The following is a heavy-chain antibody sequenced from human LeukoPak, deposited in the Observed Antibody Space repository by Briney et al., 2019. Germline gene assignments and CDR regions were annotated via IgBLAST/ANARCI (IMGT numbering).Heavy chain of an antibody. J-gene: IGHJ4*02. CDR1: GFTFSDYN. D-gene: IGHD5-18*01. CDR3: ARDARGYSYGFVY. V-gene: IGHV4-38-2*02. Sequence: PGGSLRLSCAASGFTFSDYNMRWIRQPPGKGLEWIGSIYYSGSTYYNPSLKSRVTISVDTSKNQFSLKLSSVTAADTAVYYCARDARGYSYGFVYWGQGTLVTVSS. CDR2: IYYSGST.